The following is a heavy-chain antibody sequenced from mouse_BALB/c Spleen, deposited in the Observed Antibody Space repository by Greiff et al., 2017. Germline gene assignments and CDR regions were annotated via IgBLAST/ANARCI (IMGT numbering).Heavy chain of an antibody. Sequence: EVQVQQSGPELGKPGASVKISCTASGYSFTGYNMHWVKQSHRKSLEWIGYIDPYNGGTSYNQKSKGKATLTVDKSSSTAYMHLNSLTSEDSAIYYCARRGCYGAWFAYWGQGTLVTVSA. D-gene: IGHD1-2*01. CDR3: ARRGCYGAWFAY. CDR1: GYSFTGYN. CDR2: IDPYNGGT. V-gene: IGHV1S135*01. J-gene: IGHJ3*01.